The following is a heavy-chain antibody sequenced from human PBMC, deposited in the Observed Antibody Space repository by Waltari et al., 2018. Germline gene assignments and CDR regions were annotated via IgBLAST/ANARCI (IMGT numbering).Heavy chain of an antibody. CDR1: GWYFSGYY. CDR3: ARGETGNFFFDD. D-gene: IGHD7-27*01. J-gene: IGHJ4*02. Sequence: QVQLQQWGAGLLEPSETLSLTCPVYGWYFSGYYWAWLRQSPGKGLQFIGEVHQSGGPNYNPSLGSRVTISLDMSKNQFSLKLTSVTAADTAMYFCARGETGNFFFDDWGQGSQVTVSS. CDR2: VHQSGGP. V-gene: IGHV4-34*01.